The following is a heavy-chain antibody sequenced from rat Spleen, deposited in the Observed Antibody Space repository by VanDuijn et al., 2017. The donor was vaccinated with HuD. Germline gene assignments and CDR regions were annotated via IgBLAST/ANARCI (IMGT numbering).Heavy chain of an antibody. CDR1: GFTFSDYG. Sequence: EVQLVESGGGLVQPGRSLKLSCAASGFTFSDYGVAWVRQAPTKGLEWVATISYDGISTYYRDSVKGRFTISRDNAKSTLYLQMDSLRSEDTATYYCARHWGYWGQGVMVTVSS. J-gene: IGHJ2*01. V-gene: IGHV5-29*01. CDR3: ARHWGY. CDR2: ISYDGIST. D-gene: IGHD4-6*01.